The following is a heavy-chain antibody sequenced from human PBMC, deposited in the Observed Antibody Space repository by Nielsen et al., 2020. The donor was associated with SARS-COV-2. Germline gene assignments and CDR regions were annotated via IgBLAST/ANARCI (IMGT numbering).Heavy chain of an antibody. Sequence: GSLRLPCAASAFTFSSFAMNWVRQAPGKGLEWVSSICPSGGSKYYADSVKGRFPISRDNSKNPFYLQMNSLRDEDTAVYYCAKDAGIPVAATRFDYWGQGAPVTVSS. CDR1: AFTFSSFA. CDR2: ICPSGGSK. D-gene: IGHD6-19*01. CDR3: AKDAGIPVAATRFDY. V-gene: IGHV3-23*01. J-gene: IGHJ4*02.